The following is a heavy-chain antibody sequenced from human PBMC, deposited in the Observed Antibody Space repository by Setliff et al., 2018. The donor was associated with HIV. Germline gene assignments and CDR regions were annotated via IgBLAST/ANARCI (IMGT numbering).Heavy chain of an antibody. Sequence: SETLSLTCTVSGGSISGYHWNWLRQTPGKGLEWIGYIYTSRGANYDHSLRTRVIISVDTSNQFSLKLSSVTAADAAVYYCARSPSYRSSWEYYFDYWGQGILVTVSS. J-gene: IGHJ4*02. CDR2: IYTSRGA. V-gene: IGHV4-4*09. CDR1: GGSISGYH. CDR3: ARSPSYRSSWEYYFDY. D-gene: IGHD6-13*01.